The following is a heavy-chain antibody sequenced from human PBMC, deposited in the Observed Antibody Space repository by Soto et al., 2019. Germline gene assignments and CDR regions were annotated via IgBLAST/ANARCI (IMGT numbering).Heavy chain of an antibody. CDR3: ARAAYYYDTRPFDY. CDR2: IYYSGST. V-gene: IGHV4-59*01. J-gene: IGHJ4*02. D-gene: IGHD3-22*01. CDR1: GGSISSYY. Sequence: KPSETLSLTCTVSGGSISSYYWSWIRQPPGKGLEWIGYIYYSGSTNYNPSLKSRVTISVDTSKNQFSLKLSSVTAADTAVYYCARAAYYYDTRPFDYWGQGTLVTVSS.